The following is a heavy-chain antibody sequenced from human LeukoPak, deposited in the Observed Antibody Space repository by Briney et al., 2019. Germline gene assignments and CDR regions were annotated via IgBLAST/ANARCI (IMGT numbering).Heavy chain of an antibody. CDR1: GGSMNGFY. CDR2: IYASGTT. CDR3: ASDGYGGLPDFDY. Sequence: SETLSLTCTVSGGSMNGFYWSWIRQPAGKGLEWMGRIYASGTTNYNPSFKSRVTLSLDTSKKQFSLKLRSVTAADTAVYYCASDGYGGLPDFDYWGQGTLVTVSS. J-gene: IGHJ4*02. D-gene: IGHD5-12*01. V-gene: IGHV4-4*07.